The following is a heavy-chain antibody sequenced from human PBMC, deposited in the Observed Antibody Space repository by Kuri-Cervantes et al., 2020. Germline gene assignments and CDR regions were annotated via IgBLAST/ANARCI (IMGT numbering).Heavy chain of an antibody. CDR2: IRSKANSYAT. J-gene: IGHJ3*02. CDR1: GFTFSGSA. D-gene: IGHD1-7*01. Sequence: LSLTCAASGFTFSGSAMHWVRQASGKGLGWVGRIRSKANSYATAYAASVKGRFTISRDDSKNTAYLQMNSLKTEDTAVYYCTRYNWNYDAFDIWGQGTMVTDSS. V-gene: IGHV3-73*01. CDR3: TRYNWNYDAFDI.